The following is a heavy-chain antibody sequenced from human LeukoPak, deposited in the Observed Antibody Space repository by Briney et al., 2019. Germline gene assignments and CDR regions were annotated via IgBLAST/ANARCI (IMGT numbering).Heavy chain of an antibody. CDR1: GFTFSSYS. D-gene: IGHD2-15*01. V-gene: IGHV3-21*01. Sequence: GGSLRLSCAASGFTFSSYSMNWVRQAPGEGLEWVSSISSSSSYIYYADSVKGRFTISRDNAKNSLYLQMNSLRAEDTAVYYCAREGSDDDAFDYWGQGTLVTVSS. J-gene: IGHJ4*02. CDR3: AREGSDDDAFDY. CDR2: ISSSSSYI.